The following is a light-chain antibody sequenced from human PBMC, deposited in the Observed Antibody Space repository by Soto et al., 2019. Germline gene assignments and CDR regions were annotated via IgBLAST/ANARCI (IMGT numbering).Light chain of an antibody. CDR2: GAS. CDR1: QSVSSN. CDR3: QQYNNWPV. V-gene: IGKV3-15*01. J-gene: IGKJ4*01. Sequence: EIVMTQSPATLSVSPGERATLSCRASQSVSSNLAWYQQKPGQAPRLLIYGASTRATGIPARFSGSGSGTDFTLTISSLQSEDFALYYCQQYNNWPVFGGGTKVDI.